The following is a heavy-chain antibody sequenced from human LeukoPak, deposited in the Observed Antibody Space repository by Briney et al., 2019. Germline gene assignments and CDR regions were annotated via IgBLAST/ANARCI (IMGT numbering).Heavy chain of an antibody. V-gene: IGHV4-59*01. CDR3: ARESTTYYDDSSAYYTPYYFDY. D-gene: IGHD3-22*01. J-gene: IGHJ4*02. Sequence: SETLSLTCTVSGGSISSYSWRWIRQPPGKGLEWIGQIYYSASTNYNPSLKSRVTMSLDTSKNHFSLKLSSVTAADTAVYYCARESTTYYDDSSAYYTPYYFDYWGQGTLVTVSS. CDR2: IYYSAST. CDR1: GGSISSYS.